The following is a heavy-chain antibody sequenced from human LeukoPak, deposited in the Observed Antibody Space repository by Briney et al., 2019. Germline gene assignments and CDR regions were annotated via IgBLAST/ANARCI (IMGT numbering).Heavy chain of an antibody. J-gene: IGHJ5*02. V-gene: IGHV3-74*01. CDR2: INPDGSWT. D-gene: IGHD2-21*02. Sequence: GGSLRLSCAASGFTFNSYWMVWFRQAPGKGLVWVSCINPDGSWTLHADSVKGRFAIARDYARNTLYLQMNSLGVEDTAMYYCARYEQRPGVTASDPWSQGTLVTVSS. CDR3: ARYEQRPGVTASDP. CDR1: GFTFNSYW.